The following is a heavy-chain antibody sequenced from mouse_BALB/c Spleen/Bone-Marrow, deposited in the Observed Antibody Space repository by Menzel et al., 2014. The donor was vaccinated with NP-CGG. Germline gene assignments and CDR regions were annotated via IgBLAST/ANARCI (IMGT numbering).Heavy chain of an antibody. J-gene: IGHJ2*01. Sequence: EVKLVESGPELVKPGASVKISCKASGYSFTGYFMNWVMQSHGKSLEWIGRINPYNGDTFYNQKSKGKATLTVDKSSSTAHMELRSLASEDSAVYYCARDYYDYYFDYWGQGTTLTVSS. CDR2: INPYNGDT. V-gene: IGHV1-20*02. D-gene: IGHD2-4*01. CDR1: GYSFTGYF. CDR3: ARDYYDYYFDY.